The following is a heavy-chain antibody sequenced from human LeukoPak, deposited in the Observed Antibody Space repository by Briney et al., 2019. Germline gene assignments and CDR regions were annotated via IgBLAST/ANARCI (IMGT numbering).Heavy chain of an antibody. Sequence: KPSETLSLTCTVSGGSISSSSYYWGWIRQPPGKGLEWIGSIYYSGSTYYNPSLKSRVTISVDTSKNQFSLKLSSVTAADTAVYYCARLRDRAARFPLRDYWGQGTLVTVSS. J-gene: IGHJ4*02. CDR3: ARLRDRAARFPLRDY. CDR2: IYYSGST. V-gene: IGHV4-39*01. CDR1: GGSISSSSYY. D-gene: IGHD6-6*01.